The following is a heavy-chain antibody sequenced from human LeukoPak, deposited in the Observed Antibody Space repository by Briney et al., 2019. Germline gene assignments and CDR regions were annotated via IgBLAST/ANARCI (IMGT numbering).Heavy chain of an antibody. V-gene: IGHV4-39*07. Sequence: SETLSLTRTVSGGSISSSSYYWGWIRQPPGKGLEWIGSIYYSGSTYYNPSLKSRVTISVDTSKNQFSLKLSSVTAADTAVYYCARGGFSSGWYVGNNWFDPWGQGTLVTVSS. CDR1: GGSISSSSYY. CDR3: ARGGFSSGWYVGNNWFDP. D-gene: IGHD6-19*01. J-gene: IGHJ5*02. CDR2: IYYSGST.